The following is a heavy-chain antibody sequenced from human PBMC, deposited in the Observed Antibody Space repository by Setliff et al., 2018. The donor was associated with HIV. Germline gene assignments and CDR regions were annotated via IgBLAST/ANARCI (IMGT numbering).Heavy chain of an antibody. CDR2: VYYSGTT. CDR3: ARDVTFITHDALDL. J-gene: IGHJ3*01. D-gene: IGHD3-22*01. V-gene: IGHV4-59*11. Sequence: PSETLSLTCTVSGASISSHYWSWIRQSPGKGLEWIGHVYYSGTTKYNPSLQSRVSMSVDTSKNQVSVRLQSLSAADTAVYYCARDVTFITHDALDLWGQGIVVTVSS. CDR1: GASISSHY.